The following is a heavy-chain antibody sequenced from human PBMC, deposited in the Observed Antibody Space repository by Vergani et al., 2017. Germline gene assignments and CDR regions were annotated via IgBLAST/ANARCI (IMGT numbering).Heavy chain of an antibody. CDR1: GFTFSDYY. D-gene: IGHD6-6*01. CDR2: ISSSSSYT. J-gene: IGHJ4*02. V-gene: IGHV3-11*06. CDR3: ARDFPYSSSGIDY. Sequence: QVQLVESGGGLVKPGGSLRLSCAASGFTFSDYYMSWIRQAPGKGLEWVSYISSSSSYTNYADSVKGRFTISRDNAKNSLYLQMNSLRAEDTAVYYCARDFPYSSSGIDYWGQGTLVTVSS.